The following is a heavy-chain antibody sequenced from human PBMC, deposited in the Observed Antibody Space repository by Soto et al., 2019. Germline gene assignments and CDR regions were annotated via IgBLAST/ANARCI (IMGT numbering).Heavy chain of an antibody. J-gene: IGHJ6*02. D-gene: IGHD3-3*01. Sequence: GSLRLSCAASGFTFSIYSMNWVRQAPGKGLEWVSSISSSSSYIYYADSVKGRFTISRDNAKNSLYLQMNSLRAEDTAVYYCARDASRYYDFWSGPYSHDYYYYGMDVWGQGTTVTVSS. CDR2: ISSSSSYI. V-gene: IGHV3-21*01. CDR1: GFTFSIYS. CDR3: ARDASRYYDFWSGPYSHDYYYYGMDV.